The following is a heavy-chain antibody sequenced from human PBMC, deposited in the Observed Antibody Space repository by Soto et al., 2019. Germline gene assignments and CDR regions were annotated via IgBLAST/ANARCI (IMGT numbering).Heavy chain of an antibody. V-gene: IGHV1-18*01. CDR2: VNTYNGNP. J-gene: IGHJ4*02. Sequence: QVQLVQSGVEVKQPGASVKVSCQTPGYTFTSYGISWLRQDPGQGPEWMGWVNTYNGNPNYAQTLQGRFTMTTDTSTSTAYMELRSLRSDDTAVYYCARNSQFSTSWQKFDYWGQGTLVTVSS. D-gene: IGHD2-2*01. CDR3: ARNSQFSTSWQKFDY. CDR1: GYTFTSYG.